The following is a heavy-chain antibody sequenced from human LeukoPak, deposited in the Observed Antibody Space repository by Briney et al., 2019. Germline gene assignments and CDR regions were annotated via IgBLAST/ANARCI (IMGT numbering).Heavy chain of an antibody. V-gene: IGHV3-21*01. J-gene: IGHJ4*02. CDR3: ARVLRLRLGELSFPFDY. Sequence: GGSLRLSCAASGFTFSSYSMNWVRQAPGKGLEWVSSISSSSSYIYYADSVKGRFTISRDNATNSLYLQMNSLIAADTAVYYCARVLRLRLGELSFPFDYWGQGTLVTVSS. CDR2: ISSSSSYI. CDR1: GFTFSSYS. D-gene: IGHD3-16*02.